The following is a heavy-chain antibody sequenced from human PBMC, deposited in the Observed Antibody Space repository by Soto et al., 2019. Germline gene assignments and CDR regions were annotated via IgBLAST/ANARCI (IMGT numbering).Heavy chain of an antibody. J-gene: IGHJ4*02. CDR1: GFTFSSYG. CDR3: AREPYDSCWPFDY. CDR2: ISSSGSTI. V-gene: IGHV3-48*03. Sequence: EAPLVESGGGLIQPGGSLRLSCAASGFTFSSYGMNWVRQAPGKGLEWVSAISSSGSTIYYADSVKGRFTISRDNAKNSLYLQMKSLRAEDTAVYYCAREPYDSCWPFDYWGQGTLVTVSS. D-gene: IGHD6-19*01.